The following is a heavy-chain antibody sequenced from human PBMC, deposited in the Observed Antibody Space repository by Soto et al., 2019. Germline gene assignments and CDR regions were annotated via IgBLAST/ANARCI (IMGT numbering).Heavy chain of an antibody. J-gene: IGHJ4*02. CDR3: TRDAKYYDIMTGYFVNDY. V-gene: IGHV1-18*01. CDR1: GYTFSNFG. D-gene: IGHD3-9*01. Sequence: QVQLVQSGGEGKKPGASVKVSCKASGYTFSNFGISWVRQAPGQGLEWMGWISTDNGSTKYAQNLQGRVTMTTDTTTSTAYMELRSLRSDDTAVYYCTRDAKYYDIMTGYFVNDYWGQGTLVTVSS. CDR2: ISTDNGST.